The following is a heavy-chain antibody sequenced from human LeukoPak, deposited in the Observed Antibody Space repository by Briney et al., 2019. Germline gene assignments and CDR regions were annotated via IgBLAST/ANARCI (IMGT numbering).Heavy chain of an antibody. J-gene: IGHJ4*02. V-gene: IGHV3-48*01. CDR1: GFTFSSYS. CDR2: ISGSSTTI. Sequence: GSLRLSCAASGFTFSSYSMNWVRQAPGKGLEWVSYISGSSTTIYNADSVKGRFTISRDNSKNTLYLQMNSLRAEDTAVYYCARVGSESDYWGQGTLVTVSS. D-gene: IGHD3-10*01. CDR3: ARVGSESDY.